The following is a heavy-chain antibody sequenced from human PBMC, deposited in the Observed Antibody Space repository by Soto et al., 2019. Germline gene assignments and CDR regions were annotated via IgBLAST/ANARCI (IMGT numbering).Heavy chain of an antibody. CDR2: IIPIFGTA. J-gene: IGHJ4*02. Sequence: SVKVSCKASGGTFSSYAISWVRQAPGQGLEWMGGIIPIFGTANYAQKFQGRVTITADESTSTAYMELSSLRSEDTAVYYCAWLGYCSSTSCYDGTFDYCGQGTLVTVSS. D-gene: IGHD2-2*01. CDR3: AWLGYCSSTSCYDGTFDY. V-gene: IGHV1-69*13. CDR1: GGTFSSYA.